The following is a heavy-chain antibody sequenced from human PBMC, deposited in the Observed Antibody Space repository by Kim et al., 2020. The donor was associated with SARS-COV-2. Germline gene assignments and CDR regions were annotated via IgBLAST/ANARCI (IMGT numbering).Heavy chain of an antibody. D-gene: IGHD2-15*01. CDR2: INHSGST. Sequence: SETLSLTCAVYGGSFSGYYWSWIRQPPGKGLEWIGEINHSGSTNYNPSLKSRVTISVDTSKNQFSLKLSSVTAADTAVYYCARVGCEYCSGGSCSPWGQGTLVTVSS. CDR3: ARVGCEYCSGGSCSP. J-gene: IGHJ5*02. V-gene: IGHV4-34*01. CDR1: GGSFSGYY.